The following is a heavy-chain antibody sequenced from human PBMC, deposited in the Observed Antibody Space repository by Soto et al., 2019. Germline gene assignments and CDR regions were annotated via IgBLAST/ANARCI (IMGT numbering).Heavy chain of an antibody. CDR1: GFTFTNYW. V-gene: IGHV3-74*01. CDR2: INADGSLT. Sequence: EVQLVESGGGLVQPGGSLRLSCAASGFTFTNYWMHWVRQAPGKGLVWVSRINADGSLTSYADSVKGRFTISRDNAXNXIXXQMSSLRAEDTAVYYCARGLSGRPDSDYDDYVGDYWGQGTLVTVSS. D-gene: IGHD4-17*01. CDR3: ARGLSGRPDSDYDDYVGDY. J-gene: IGHJ4*02.